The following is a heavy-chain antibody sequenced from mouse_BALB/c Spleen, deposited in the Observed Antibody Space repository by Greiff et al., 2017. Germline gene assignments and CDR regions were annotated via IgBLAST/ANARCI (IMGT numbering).Heavy chain of an antibody. CDR2: IWGDGST. D-gene: IGHD3-3*01. V-gene: IGHV2-3*01. J-gene: IGHJ4*01. Sequence: VKVVESGPGLVAPSQSLSITCTVSGFSLPSSGVSWVRQPPGKGLEWMGVIWGDGSTNYHSALISRLSIRKDNSQSQVFLKLNSLQTDDTATYYCAKEERAKGYAMDYWGQGTSVTVSA. CDR1: GFSLPSSG. CDR3: AKEERAKGYAMDY.